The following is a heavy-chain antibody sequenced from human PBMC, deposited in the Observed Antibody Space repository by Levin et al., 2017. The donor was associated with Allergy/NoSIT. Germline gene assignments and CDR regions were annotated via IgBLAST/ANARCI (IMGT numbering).Heavy chain of an antibody. Sequence: GASVKVSCKASGYIFTGYYMHWVRQAPGQGLEWMGWINPHSSGTNYAQKFQGRVTMTRDTSISTAYMELSRLRSDDTAVYYCARDRGSGWSFDYWGQGTLVTVSS. CDR3: ARDRGSGWSFDY. J-gene: IGHJ4*02. D-gene: IGHD6-19*01. CDR1: GYIFTGYY. V-gene: IGHV1-2*02. CDR2: INPHSSGT.